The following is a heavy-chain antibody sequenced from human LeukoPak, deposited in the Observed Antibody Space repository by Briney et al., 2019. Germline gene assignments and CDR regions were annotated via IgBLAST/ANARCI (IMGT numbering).Heavy chain of an antibody. J-gene: IGHJ4*02. V-gene: IGHV5-51*01. D-gene: IGHD2-21*02. CDR2: IYPGDSDT. CDR3: ASIACGGDCYPESPLDY. CDR1: GYSFTSYW. Sequence: PGESLKISCKGSGYSFTSYWIGWVRQMPGKGLEWMGIIYPGDSDTRYSPSFQGQVTISADKSISTAYLQWSSLKASDTAMYYCASIACGGDCYPESPLDYWGQGTLVTVSS.